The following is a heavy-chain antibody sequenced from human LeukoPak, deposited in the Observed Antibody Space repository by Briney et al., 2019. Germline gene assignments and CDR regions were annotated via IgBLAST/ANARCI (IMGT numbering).Heavy chain of an antibody. V-gene: IGHV1-2*02. D-gene: IGHD3-10*01. J-gene: IGHJ4*02. Sequence: ASVKVSCKASGYTFTSYGISWVRQAPGQGLEWMGWINPNSGGTNYAQKFQGRVTMTRDTSISTAYMELSRLRSDDTAVYYCARASTLLWFGELLNWGQGTLVTVSS. CDR1: GYTFTSYG. CDR2: INPNSGGT. CDR3: ARASTLLWFGELLN.